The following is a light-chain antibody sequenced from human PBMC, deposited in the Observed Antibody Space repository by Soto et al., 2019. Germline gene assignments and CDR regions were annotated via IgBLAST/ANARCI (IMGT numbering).Light chain of an antibody. J-gene: IGLJ1*01. Sequence: QSVITPPPSLSASPGQKVTISCSGSSSNIGGNSVSWYQQLPGTAPKLLIYDDNKRPSGIPDRFSGSKSGTSATLGITGFQTGDEADYYCGSWDSSLSAYVFGTGTKVTVL. CDR1: SSNIGGNS. CDR3: GSWDSSLSAYV. V-gene: IGLV1-51*01. CDR2: DDN.